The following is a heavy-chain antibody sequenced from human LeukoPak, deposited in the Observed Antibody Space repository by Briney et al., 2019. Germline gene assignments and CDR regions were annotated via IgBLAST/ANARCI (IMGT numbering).Heavy chain of an antibody. V-gene: IGHV3-23*01. Sequence: GGSLRLSCAASGFTFSSYAMSWVRQAPGKGLEWASSISGSGDNTYYADSVKGRFTISRDNSKNTLFLQMNSLKADDTAVYYCAKGGGGVLASWGQGTLVTVSS. J-gene: IGHJ4*02. CDR2: ISGSGDNT. CDR1: GFTFSSYA. CDR3: AKGGGGVLAS. D-gene: IGHD3-16*01.